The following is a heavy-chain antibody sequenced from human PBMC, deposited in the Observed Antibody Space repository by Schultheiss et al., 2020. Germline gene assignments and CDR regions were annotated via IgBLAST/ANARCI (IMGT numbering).Heavy chain of an antibody. CDR2: IWYDGSNK. CDR3: AKDRSVVVPEYGMDV. CDR1: GFTFSSYG. J-gene: IGHJ6*02. V-gene: IGHV3-30*02. D-gene: IGHD2-15*01. Sequence: GGSLRLSCAASGFTFSSYGMHWVRQAPGKGLEWVAVIWYDGSNKYYADSVKGRFTISRDNSKNTLYLQMNSLRAEDTAVYYCAKDRSVVVPEYGMDVWGQGTTVTVSS.